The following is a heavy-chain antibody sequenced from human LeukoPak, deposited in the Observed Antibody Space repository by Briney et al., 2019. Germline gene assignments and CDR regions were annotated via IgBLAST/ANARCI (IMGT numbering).Heavy chain of an antibody. Sequence: GGSLRLSCAASGFTFSDYYMSWIPQAPGKGRECVSYINSSSSYTNYADSVKGRFTISRDNDKNSLYLQMNGLRAEDTAVYYCASPPIDYWGQGTLVTVSS. CDR2: INSSSSYT. CDR1: GFTFSDYY. J-gene: IGHJ4*02. V-gene: IGHV3-11*06. CDR3: ASPPIDY.